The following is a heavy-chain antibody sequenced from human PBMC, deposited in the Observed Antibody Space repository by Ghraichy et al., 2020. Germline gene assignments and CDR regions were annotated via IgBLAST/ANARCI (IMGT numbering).Heavy chain of an antibody. CDR3: ARDALSGSDNWCSNGFDP. D-gene: IGHD1-26*01. J-gene: IGHJ5*02. V-gene: IGHV1-18*01. CDR2: ISAYNGNT. Sequence: ASVKVSCKASGYTFTNYGFTWVRQAPGQGLEWMGWISAYNGNTNYAQKFQDRVTMTTDTSTSTAYMELRSLRSDDTAVYYCARDALSGSDNWCSNGFDPWGQGTLVTVSS. CDR1: GYTFTNYG.